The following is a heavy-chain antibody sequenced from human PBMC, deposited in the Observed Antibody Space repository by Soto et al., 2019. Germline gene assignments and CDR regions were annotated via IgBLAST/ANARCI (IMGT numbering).Heavy chain of an antibody. CDR3: ARVLSYSSSLGAFDI. V-gene: IGHV4-34*01. CDR1: GGSFSGYY. CDR2: INHSGST. Sequence: TSETLSLTCAVYGGSFSGYYWSWIRQPPGKGLEWIGEINHSGSTNYNPSLKSRVTISVDTSKNQFSLKLSSVTAADTAVYYCARVLSYSSSLGAFDIWGQGTMVTVSS. J-gene: IGHJ3*02. D-gene: IGHD6-6*01.